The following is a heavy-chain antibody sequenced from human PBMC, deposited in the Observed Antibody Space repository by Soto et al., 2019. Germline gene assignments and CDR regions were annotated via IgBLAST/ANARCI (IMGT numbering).Heavy chain of an antibody. CDR1: GFTFSSYG. Sequence: QPGGSLRLSCAASGFTFSSYGMHWVRQAPGKGLEWVAVISYDGSNKYYADSVKGRFTISRDNSKNTLYLQMNSLRAEDTAVYYCAKDLGADCSSTSPPNCADYYYYMDVWGKGTTVTVSS. V-gene: IGHV3-30*18. D-gene: IGHD2-2*01. CDR2: ISYDGSNK. J-gene: IGHJ6*03. CDR3: AKDLGADCSSTSPPNCADYYYYMDV.